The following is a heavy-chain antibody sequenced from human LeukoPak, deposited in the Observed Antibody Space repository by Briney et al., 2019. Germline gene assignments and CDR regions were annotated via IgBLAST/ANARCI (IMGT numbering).Heavy chain of an antibody. CDR1: GFTFSSYS. CDR2: ISSSSTYI. J-gene: IGHJ3*02. CDR3: ARDWVGAFDI. V-gene: IGHV3-21*01. Sequence: PGGSLRLSCAAPGFTFSSYSMNWVRQAPGKGLEWVSSISSSSTYIYYADSVKGRFTISRDNAKNSLYLQMNSLRAEDTAIYYCARDWVGAFDIWGQGTMVTVSS. D-gene: IGHD1-26*01.